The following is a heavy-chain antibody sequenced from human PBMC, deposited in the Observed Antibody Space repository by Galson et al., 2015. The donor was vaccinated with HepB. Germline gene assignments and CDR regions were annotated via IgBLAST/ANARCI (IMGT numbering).Heavy chain of an antibody. J-gene: IGHJ4*02. V-gene: IGHV3-48*01. CDR1: GFTFSSCS. D-gene: IGHD3-22*01. CDR3: ASWHYDGSGYFFGD. CDR2: ITGNGGTM. Sequence: SLRLSCAASGFTFSSCSMNWVRQAPGKGLEWVSYITGNGGTMYYADPVKGRFTISRDNVRNSLYLQMNNLRAEDTAVYYCASWHYDGSGYFFGDWGQGTLVTVSS.